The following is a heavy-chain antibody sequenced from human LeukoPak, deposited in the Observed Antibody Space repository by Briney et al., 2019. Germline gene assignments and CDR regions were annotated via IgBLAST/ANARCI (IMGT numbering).Heavy chain of an antibody. D-gene: IGHD6-19*01. CDR1: GYTFTSYY. CDR2: INPSGGST. CDR3: ARRAVAGTTDP. Sequence: ASVKVSCKASGYTFTSYYMHWVRQAPGQGLEWMGRINPSGGSTSYAQKFQGRVPMTRDTSTSTVYMELSSLKSEATAVYYGARRAVAGTTDPWGQGTLVTVSS. V-gene: IGHV1-46*01. J-gene: IGHJ5*02.